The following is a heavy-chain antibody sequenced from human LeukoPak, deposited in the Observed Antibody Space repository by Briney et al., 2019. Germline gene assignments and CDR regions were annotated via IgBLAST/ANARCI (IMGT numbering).Heavy chain of an antibody. Sequence: ASVKVSCKASGGTFSSYAISWVRQAPGQGLEWMGRIIPILGIANYAQKFQGRVTITADKSTSTAYMELSSLRSEETAVYYCARDYYGDYNNLDYWGQGTLVTVSS. V-gene: IGHV1-69*04. CDR3: ARDYYGDYNNLDY. D-gene: IGHD4-17*01. J-gene: IGHJ4*02. CDR1: GGTFSSYA. CDR2: IIPILGIA.